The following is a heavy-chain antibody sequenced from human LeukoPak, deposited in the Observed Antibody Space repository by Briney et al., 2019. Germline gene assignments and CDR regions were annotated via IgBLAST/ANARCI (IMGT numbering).Heavy chain of an antibody. D-gene: IGHD6-6*01. J-gene: IGHJ6*03. CDR2: IYHSGNT. CDR3: ARRSSSPYYYYYMDV. Sequence: SETLSLTCAVSGGSISSSNWWSWVRQPPGKGLEWIWEIYHSGNTNYNPSLKSRVTISVDKSKNQFSLELSSVTAADTAVYYCARRSSSPYYYYYMDVWGKGTTVTVSS. CDR1: GGSISSSNW. V-gene: IGHV4-4*02.